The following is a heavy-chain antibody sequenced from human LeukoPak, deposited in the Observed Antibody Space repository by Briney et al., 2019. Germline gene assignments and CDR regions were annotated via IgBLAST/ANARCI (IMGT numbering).Heavy chain of an antibody. CDR1: GGSISSYY. CDR3: ARAGGSGPNWFDP. V-gene: IGHV4-59*01. Sequence: SETLSLTCTVSGGSISSYYWSWIRQPPGKGLEWIGYIYYSGSTNHNPSLKSRVTISVDTSKNQFSLKLSSVTAADTAVYYCARAGGSGPNWFDPWGQGTLVTVSS. J-gene: IGHJ5*02. CDR2: IYYSGST. D-gene: IGHD3-10*01.